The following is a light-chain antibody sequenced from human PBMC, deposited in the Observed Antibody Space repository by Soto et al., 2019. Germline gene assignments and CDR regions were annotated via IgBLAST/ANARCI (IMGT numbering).Light chain of an antibody. J-gene: IGKJ4*01. CDR1: QSINCD. CDR3: QQYNYWPVT. V-gene: IGKV3-15*01. CDR2: GAS. Sequence: EIVMTQSPATLAVSPGETTRLSCRASQSINCDVAWYQQKLGQTPRLLSHGASTRATGIAARISGSGSGTEFTLTISGLQSEDFATYYCQQYNYWPVTFGGGTKVDI.